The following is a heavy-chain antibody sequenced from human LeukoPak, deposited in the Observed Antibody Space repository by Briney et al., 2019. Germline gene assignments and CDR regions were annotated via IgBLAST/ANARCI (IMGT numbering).Heavy chain of an antibody. V-gene: IGHV1-2*02. J-gene: IGHJ5*02. D-gene: IGHD3-10*01. CDR2: INPNSGGT. Sequence: AAVKVSCKASGYTFTGYYMHWVRQAPGQGLEWMGWINPNSGGTNYAQKFQGRVTMTRDTSISTAYMELSRLRSDDTAVYYCAREFLRMVRGSRDWFDPWGQGTLVTVSS. CDR1: GYTFTGYY. CDR3: AREFLRMVRGSRDWFDP.